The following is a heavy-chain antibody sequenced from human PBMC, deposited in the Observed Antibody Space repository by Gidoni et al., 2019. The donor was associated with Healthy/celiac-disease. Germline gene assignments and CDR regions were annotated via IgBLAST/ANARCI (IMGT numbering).Heavy chain of an antibody. V-gene: IGHV3-33*01. Sequence: QVQLVESVGVVVQSGRSLRLSCAAPGFTFSSYGMHWVRQAPGKGLEWVAVIWYDGSNKYYADSVKGRFTISRDNSKNTLYLQMNSLRAEDTAVYYCARDLSGRFDYWGQGTLVTVSS. CDR2: IWYDGSNK. D-gene: IGHD3-10*01. CDR3: ARDLSGRFDY. CDR1: GFTFSSYG. J-gene: IGHJ4*02.